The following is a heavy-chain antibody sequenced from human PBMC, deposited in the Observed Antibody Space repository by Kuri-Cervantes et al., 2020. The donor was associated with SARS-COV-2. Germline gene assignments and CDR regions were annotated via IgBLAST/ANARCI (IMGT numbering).Heavy chain of an antibody. J-gene: IGHJ6*02. D-gene: IGHD3-3*01. CDR3: ATQGMRFLEWLAPNYYYGMDV. CDR2: ISSSSSYT. CDR1: GFTFSDYY. Sequence: GGSLRLSCAASGFTFSDYYMSWIRQAPGKGLEWVSYISSSSSYTNYADSVKGRFTISRDNAKNSLYLQMNSLRAEDTAVYYCATQGMRFLEWLAPNYYYGMDVWGQGTTVTVSS. V-gene: IGHV3-11*06.